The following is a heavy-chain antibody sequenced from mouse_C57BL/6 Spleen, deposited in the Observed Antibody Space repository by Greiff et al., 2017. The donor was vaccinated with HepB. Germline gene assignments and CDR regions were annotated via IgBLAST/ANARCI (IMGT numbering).Heavy chain of an antibody. Sequence: VQLQQSGPELVKPGASVKISCKASGYSFTGYYMNWVKQSPEKSLEWIGEINPSTGGTTYNQKFKAKATLTVDKSSSTAYMQLKSLTSEDSAVYYCARSITTVVAGDYWGQGTTLTVSS. D-gene: IGHD1-1*01. CDR3: ARSITTVVAGDY. CDR2: INPSTGGT. V-gene: IGHV1-42*01. J-gene: IGHJ2*01. CDR1: GYSFTGYY.